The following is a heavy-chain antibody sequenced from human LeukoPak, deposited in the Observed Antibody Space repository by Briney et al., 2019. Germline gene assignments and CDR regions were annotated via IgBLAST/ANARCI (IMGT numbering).Heavy chain of an antibody. Sequence: PGGSLRLPCGASGFTFSSRTMNWVRQAPGKGLEWVSTISNDGVATYYADSVRGRFTVSRDNSRNTLYLQMNSLRVEDTAVYYCAPRGIGGVDCFDPWGGRTLVSVSS. CDR1: GFTFSSRT. CDR3: APRGIGGVDCFDP. J-gene: IGHJ5*02. D-gene: IGHD2-8*02. V-gene: IGHV3-23*05. CDR2: ISNDGVAT.